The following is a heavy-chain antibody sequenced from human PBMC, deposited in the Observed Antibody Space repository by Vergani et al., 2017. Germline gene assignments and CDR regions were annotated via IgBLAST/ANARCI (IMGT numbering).Heavy chain of an antibody. CDR2: IYYSGST. CDR3: ASSVLRFLDPDAFDI. Sequence: QVQLQESGPGLVKPSETLSLTCTVSNDSVSNTFYYWGWIRQTPGKGLEWIGSIYYSGSTYYNPSLESRVTMSVDTSKNQFSLKLSSVTAADTAVYYCASSVLRFLDPDAFDIWGQGTMVTVSS. D-gene: IGHD3-3*01. V-gene: IGHV4-39*01. J-gene: IGHJ3*02. CDR1: NDSVSNTFYY.